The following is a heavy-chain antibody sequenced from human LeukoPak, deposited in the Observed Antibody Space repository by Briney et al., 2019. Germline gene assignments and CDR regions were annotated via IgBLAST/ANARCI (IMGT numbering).Heavy chain of an antibody. CDR3: ARDNYGDYGMDV. CDR1: GFTVSSNH. J-gene: IGHJ6*04. Sequence: GGSLRLSCAASGFTVSSNHMSWVRQAPGKGLEWVSVIYSGGSTYYADSVKGRFTISRDNSKNTLYLQMNSLRAEDTAVYYCARDNYGDYGMDVWGKGTTVTVSS. CDR2: IYSGGST. D-gene: IGHD4-17*01. V-gene: IGHV3-53*01.